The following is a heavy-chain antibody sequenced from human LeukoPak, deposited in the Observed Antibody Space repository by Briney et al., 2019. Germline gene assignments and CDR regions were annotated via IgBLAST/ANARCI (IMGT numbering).Heavy chain of an antibody. CDR1: GGSISSYY. CDR2: IYYSGST. J-gene: IGHJ4*02. Sequence: PSETLSLTCTVSGGSISSYYWSWIRQPPGKGLEWIGYIYYSGSTNYNPSLKSRVTISVDTSKNQFSLKLSSVTAADTAVYYCARDRNLAIDYWGQGTLVTVSS. D-gene: IGHD5-12*01. V-gene: IGHV4-59*01. CDR3: ARDRNLAIDY.